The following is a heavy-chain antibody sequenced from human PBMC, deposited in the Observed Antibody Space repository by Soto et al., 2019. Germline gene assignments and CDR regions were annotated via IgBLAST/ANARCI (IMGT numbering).Heavy chain of an antibody. D-gene: IGHD2-2*01. CDR1: GGSFSGYY. CDR3: ASQSSWYQLPRLDY. CDR2: INHSGST. J-gene: IGHJ4*02. V-gene: IGHV4-34*01. Sequence: QVQLQQWGAGLLKPSETLSLTCAVYGGSFSGYYWSWIRQPPGKGLEWIWEINHSGSTNYNPSLKSRVTISVDTSKNQFSLKLSSVTAADTAVYYCASQSSWYQLPRLDYWGQGTLVTVSS.